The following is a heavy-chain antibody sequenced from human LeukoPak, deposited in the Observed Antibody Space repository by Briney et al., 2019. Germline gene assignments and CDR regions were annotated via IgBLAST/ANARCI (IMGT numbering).Heavy chain of an antibody. CDR1: GFTFSSYW. J-gene: IGHJ4*02. V-gene: IGHV3-7*01. Sequence: GGSLRLSCAASGFTFSSYWMSWVRQAPGKGLEWVANIKQDGSEKYYVDSVKGRFTISRDNAKNSLYLQMNSLRAEDTAVYYCARDRSPRTGSGVRYFDYWGQGTLVTVSS. D-gene: IGHD3-10*01. CDR2: IKQDGSEK. CDR3: ARDRSPRTGSGVRYFDY.